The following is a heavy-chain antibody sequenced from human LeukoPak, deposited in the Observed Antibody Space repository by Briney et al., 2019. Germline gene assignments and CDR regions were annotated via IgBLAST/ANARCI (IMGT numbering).Heavy chain of an antibody. D-gene: IGHD2-21*01. CDR1: GFTPRRYL. V-gene: IGHV3-33*01. CDR2: IWYDGSNK. CDR3: ARELLGMDV. Sequence: PERPLRLSCVSSGFTPRRYLMHWLRQAPRKGLEWGAVIWYDGSNKYYADSVKGRFTISRDNSKNALYLQMNSLRAEDTAVYYCARELLGMDVWGKGTTVTVSS. J-gene: IGHJ6*04.